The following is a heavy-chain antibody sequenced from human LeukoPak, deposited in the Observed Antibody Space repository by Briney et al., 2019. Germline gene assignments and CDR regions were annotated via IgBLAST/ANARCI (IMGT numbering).Heavy chain of an antibody. CDR2: INPSGGST. D-gene: IGHD2-2*01. V-gene: IGHV1-46*01. Sequence: GASVKVSCTASGYTFTSYYVHWVRQAPGQGLEWMGIINPSGGSTSYALKFQGRVTMTRDTSTSTVYMELSSLRSEDTAVYYCARGRAAVPKEIDYWGQGTLVTVSS. J-gene: IGHJ4*02. CDR3: ARGRAAVPKEIDY. CDR1: GYTFTSYY.